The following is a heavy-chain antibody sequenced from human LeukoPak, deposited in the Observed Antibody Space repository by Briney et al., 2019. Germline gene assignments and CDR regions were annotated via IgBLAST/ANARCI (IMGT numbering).Heavy chain of an antibody. Sequence: PGGSLRLSCAASGFTFSSYWMSWVRQAPGKGLEWVANIKQDGSEKYYVDSVKGRFTISRDNSKNTLYLQMNSLRAEDTAVYYCAKPRDYYGPFAYWGQGTLVTVSS. CDR2: IKQDGSEK. V-gene: IGHV3-7*03. CDR1: GFTFSSYW. J-gene: IGHJ4*02. CDR3: AKPRDYYGPFAY. D-gene: IGHD3-10*01.